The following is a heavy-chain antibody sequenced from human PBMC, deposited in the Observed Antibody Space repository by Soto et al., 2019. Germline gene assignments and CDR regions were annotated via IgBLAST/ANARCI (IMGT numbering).Heavy chain of an antibody. Sequence: SETLSLTCTVSGGSISSSSYYWGWIRQPPGKGLEWIGSIHYSGSTYYNPSLKSRVTISVDTSKNQFSLKLSSVTAADTAVYYCADHCSSTSCHLGGLYYYYGMDVWGQGTTVTVSS. V-gene: IGHV4-39*01. J-gene: IGHJ6*02. D-gene: IGHD2-2*01. CDR1: GGSISSSSYY. CDR2: IHYSGST. CDR3: ADHCSSTSCHLGGLYYYYGMDV.